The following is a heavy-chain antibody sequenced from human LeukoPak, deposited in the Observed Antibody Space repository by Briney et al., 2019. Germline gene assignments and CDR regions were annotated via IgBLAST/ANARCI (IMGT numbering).Heavy chain of an antibody. Sequence: PGGSLRLSCAASGFSLSSYAMTWVRQAPGKGLDWVSTFSGANNNTSYADSVKGRLTISRDNSKNTLYLQMNSLRAEDTAVYYCAKGHSGGSGSDYWGQGTLVTVSS. CDR3: AKGHSGGSGSDY. D-gene: IGHD1-26*01. CDR2: FSGANNNT. V-gene: IGHV3-23*01. CDR1: GFSLSSYA. J-gene: IGHJ4*02.